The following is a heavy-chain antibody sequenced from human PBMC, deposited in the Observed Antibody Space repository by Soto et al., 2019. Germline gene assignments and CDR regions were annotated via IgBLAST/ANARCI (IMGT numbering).Heavy chain of an antibody. CDR1: GFTISDYY. J-gene: IGHJ6*02. V-gene: IGHV3-11*01. CDR3: ARDPFWSGFHGMDV. Sequence: QVQLVESGGGLVKPGGSLRLSCGASGFTISDYYMNSIRQARGKGLEWVSHIGSSSDTIYYADSVKGRFTISRDNAKNSLYLHMNSLRAEDTAVYYCARDPFWSGFHGMDVWGQGTTVTVSS. D-gene: IGHD3-3*01. CDR2: IGSSSDTI.